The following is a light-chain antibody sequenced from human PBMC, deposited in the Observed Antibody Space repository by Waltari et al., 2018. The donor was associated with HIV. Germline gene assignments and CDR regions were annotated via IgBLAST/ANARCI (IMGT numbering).Light chain of an antibody. CDR1: TSNIRSTA. CDR3: AAWDDSLNGYV. J-gene: IGLJ1*01. CDR2: YDD. Sequence: QSVLTQPHSVSEAPRPRVTISCSGSTSNIRSTAVNWYQQLPGKAPKLLIYYDDLLPSGVSDRFSGSKSGTSASLAISGLQSEDEADYYCAAWDDSLNGYVFGTGTKVTVL. V-gene: IGLV1-36*01.